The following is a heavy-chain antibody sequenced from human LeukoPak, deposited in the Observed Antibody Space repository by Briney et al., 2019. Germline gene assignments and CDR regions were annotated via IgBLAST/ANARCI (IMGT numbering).Heavy chain of an antibody. CDR1: GYTFTSYG. Sequence: ASVKVSCKASGYTFTSYGISWVRQAPGQGLEWMGWISAYNGNTNYAQKLQGRVTMTTDTSTSTAYMELRSLRSDDTAVYYCASSYYPHTVTTQHNWFDPWGQGTLVTVSS. J-gene: IGHJ5*02. V-gene: IGHV1-18*01. D-gene: IGHD4-17*01. CDR3: ASSYYPHTVTTQHNWFDP. CDR2: ISAYNGNT.